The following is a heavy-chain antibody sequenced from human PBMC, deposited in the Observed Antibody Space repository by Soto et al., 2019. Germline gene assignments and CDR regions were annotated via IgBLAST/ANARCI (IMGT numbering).Heavy chain of an antibody. CDR2: ISDSGSSM. J-gene: IGHJ2*01. D-gene: IGHD1-20*01. CDR3: ASITRAGTSTHWYFDL. V-gene: IGHV3-11*01. CDR1: GFTFSDYY. Sequence: QVQLVESGGGLVKPGGSLRLSCAASGFTFSDYYMSWIRQAPGKGLEWVPYISDSGSSMHYADSVKGRFTISRDDAKNSLYLQMNGLRAEDTAMYYCASITRAGTSTHWYFDLWGRGTLVTVSS.